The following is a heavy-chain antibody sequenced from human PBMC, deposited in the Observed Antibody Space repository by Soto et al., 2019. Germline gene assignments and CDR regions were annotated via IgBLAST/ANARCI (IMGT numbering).Heavy chain of an antibody. CDR2: ISSSSSYI. Sequence: GGSLRLSCAASGFTFSSYSMNWVRQAPGKGLEWVSSISSSSSYIYYADSVKGRFTISRDNAKNSLYLQMNSLRAEDTAVYYCARVGGEDIVVVPAAWADAFDIWGQGTMVT. CDR1: GFTFSSYS. J-gene: IGHJ3*02. V-gene: IGHV3-21*01. CDR3: ARVGGEDIVVVPAAWADAFDI. D-gene: IGHD2-2*01.